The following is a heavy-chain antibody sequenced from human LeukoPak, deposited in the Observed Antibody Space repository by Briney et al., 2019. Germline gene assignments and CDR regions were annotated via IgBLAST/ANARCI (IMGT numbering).Heavy chain of an antibody. D-gene: IGHD2-15*01. CDR2: ISYDGSNK. Sequence: GGSLRLSCAASGFTFSSYGMHWVRQAPGKGLEWVAVISYDGSNKYYADSVKGRFTISRDFSKNTVYLQMNSLRAGDTAIYYCVKALKELTLLQAAGADCWGQGTLVTVSS. CDR3: VKALKELTLLQAAGADC. V-gene: IGHV3-30*18. J-gene: IGHJ4*02. CDR1: GFTFSSYG.